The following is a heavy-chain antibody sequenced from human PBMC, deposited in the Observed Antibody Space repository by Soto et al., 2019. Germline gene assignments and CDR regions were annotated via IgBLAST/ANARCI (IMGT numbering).Heavy chain of an antibody. CDR1: GDSISSGGYY. Sequence: QVQLQESGPGLVKPSQTLYITCTVSGDSISSGGYYWSWIRQHPGKGLEWIGYIYYSGSTYYNPSLKSRVTISVDTSKNQFSLKLSSVTAADTAVYYCAREEGITGIAVAVGLGYFDYWGQGTLVTVSS. CDR2: IYYSGST. D-gene: IGHD6-19*01. CDR3: AREEGITGIAVAVGLGYFDY. V-gene: IGHV4-31*03. J-gene: IGHJ4*02.